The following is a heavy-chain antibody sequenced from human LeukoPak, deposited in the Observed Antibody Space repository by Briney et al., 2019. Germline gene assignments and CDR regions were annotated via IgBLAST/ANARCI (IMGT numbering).Heavy chain of an antibody. V-gene: IGHV3-23*01. CDR2: IIGSGGST. D-gene: IGHD2-8*01. Sequence: GRSVTPVRPASGPIVSSYSMSCVRHPPGKWRESEAAIIGSGGSTNYAACVKGRFTIYRDNSKNTLYLQMNSLRAEDTGVYYCAPLISHIGPFDYWGQGTLVTVSS. CDR1: GPIVSSYS. J-gene: IGHJ4*02. CDR3: APLISHIGPFDY.